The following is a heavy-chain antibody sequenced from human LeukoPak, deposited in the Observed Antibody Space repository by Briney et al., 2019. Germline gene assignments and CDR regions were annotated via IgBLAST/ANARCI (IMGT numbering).Heavy chain of an antibody. CDR2: ISSSGSTI. J-gene: IGHJ4*02. CDR1: RFTFSTYW. CDR3: ASGLSYSSGWSLDY. Sequence: GGSLRLSCEASRFTFSTYWMSWVRQAPGKGLEWVSYISSSGSTIYYADSVKGRFTISRDNAKNSLYLQMNSLRAEDTAVYYCASGLSYSSGWSLDYWGQGTLVTVSS. D-gene: IGHD6-19*01. V-gene: IGHV3-48*04.